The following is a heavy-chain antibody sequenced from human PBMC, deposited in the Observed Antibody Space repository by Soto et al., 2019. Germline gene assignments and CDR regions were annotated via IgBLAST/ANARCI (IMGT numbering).Heavy chain of an antibody. CDR3: TRGGGRDSNEHF. V-gene: IGHV3-7*01. CDR2: IKEDGSEK. CDR1: GFKFSSYW. J-gene: IGHJ4*02. D-gene: IGHD4-4*01. Sequence: EVQLVESGGTLVQPGGSLRLSCVASGFKFSSYWMSWVRQAPGKGLEWLANIKEDGSEKYYVDSVEGRFTISRDNARNSVDLQMNSLRSEDTAIYYCTRGGGRDSNEHFWGQGTLVIVSS.